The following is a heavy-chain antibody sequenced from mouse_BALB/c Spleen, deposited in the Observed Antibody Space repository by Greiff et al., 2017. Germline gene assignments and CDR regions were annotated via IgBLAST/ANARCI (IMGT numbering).Heavy chain of an antibody. CDR3: ARDRYGNYYAMDY. CDR1: GFTFTDYY. D-gene: IGHD2-1*01. J-gene: IGHJ4*01. V-gene: IGHV7-3*02. Sequence: EVQLVESGGGLVQPGGSLRLSCATSGFTFTDYYMSWVRQPPGKALEWLGFIRNKANGYTTEYSASVKGRFTISRDNSQSILYLQMNTLRAEDIATYYCARDRYGNYYAMDYWGQGTSVTVSS. CDR2: IRNKANGYTT.